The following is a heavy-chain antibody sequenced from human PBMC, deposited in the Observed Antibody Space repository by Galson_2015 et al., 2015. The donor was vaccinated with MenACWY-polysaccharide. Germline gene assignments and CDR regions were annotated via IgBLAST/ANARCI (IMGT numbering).Heavy chain of an antibody. CDR1: GYTFTTYG. J-gene: IGHJ5*02. CDR3: AKEIRTGYPTFYFEL. V-gene: IGHV3-23*01. Sequence: SLRLSCAASGYTFTTYGISWVRQAPGKGLEWVSGISYNTGTSTFYAASVRGRFVISRDNSRNTVYLQMNGLRAEDTALYYCAKEIRTGYPTFYFELWGQGALVTVSS. D-gene: IGHD6-25*01. CDR2: ISYNTGTST.